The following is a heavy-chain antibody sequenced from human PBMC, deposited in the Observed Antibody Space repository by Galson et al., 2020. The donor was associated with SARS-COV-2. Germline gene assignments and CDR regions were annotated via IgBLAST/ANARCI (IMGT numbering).Heavy chain of an antibody. CDR3: TTVAYTVYNWNYDHFDY. J-gene: IGHJ4*02. Sequence: TGGSLRLSCAASGFTFSNAWMSWVRQAPGKGLEWVGRIKSKTDGGTTDYAAPVKGRFTISRDDSKNTLYLQMNSLKTEDTAVYYCTTVAYTVYNWNYDHFDYWGQGTLVTVSS. D-gene: IGHD1-7*01. CDR1: GFTFSNAW. V-gene: IGHV3-15*01. CDR2: IKSKTDGGTT.